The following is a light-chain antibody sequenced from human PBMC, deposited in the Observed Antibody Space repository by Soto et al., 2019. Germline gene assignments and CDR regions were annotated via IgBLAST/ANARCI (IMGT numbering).Light chain of an antibody. Sequence: DIQMTQSPSSFSASTGDRVTITCRASQGISSYLAWYQQKPGKAPKLLIYKASSLESGVPSRFSGSGSGTEFTLTISSLQPDDFATYYCQQYNSYSRTFGQGTKVDIK. J-gene: IGKJ1*01. V-gene: IGKV1-5*03. CDR1: QGISSY. CDR3: QQYNSYSRT. CDR2: KAS.